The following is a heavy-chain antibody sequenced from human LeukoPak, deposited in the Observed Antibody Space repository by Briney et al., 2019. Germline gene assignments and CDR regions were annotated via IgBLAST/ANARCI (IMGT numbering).Heavy chain of an antibody. Sequence: GASVKVSCKASGYTFTSYGISWVRQAPGQGLEWMGWISAYNGNTNYAQKLQGRVTMTTDTSTSTAYMELRSLRSDDTAVYYCARAYYDFWSGYSTTYYYYYMDVWGKGTTVTVSS. CDR3: ARAYYDFWSGYSTTYYYYYMDV. D-gene: IGHD3-3*01. J-gene: IGHJ6*03. CDR1: GYTFTSYG. CDR2: ISAYNGNT. V-gene: IGHV1-18*01.